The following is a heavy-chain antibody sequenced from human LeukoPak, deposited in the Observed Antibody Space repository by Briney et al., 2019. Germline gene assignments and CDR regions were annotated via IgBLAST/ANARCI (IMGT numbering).Heavy chain of an antibody. D-gene: IGHD5-12*01. CDR1: GGSISSYY. CDR3: ARAPLILRSLDY. V-gene: IGHV4-59*12. J-gene: IGHJ4*02. CDR2: IYYSGST. Sequence: PSETLSLTCTVSGGSISSYYWSWIRQPPGKGLEWIGYIYYSGSTNYNPSLKSRVTISVDTSKNQFSLKLSSVTAADTAVYYCARAPLILRSLDYWGQGTLVTVSS.